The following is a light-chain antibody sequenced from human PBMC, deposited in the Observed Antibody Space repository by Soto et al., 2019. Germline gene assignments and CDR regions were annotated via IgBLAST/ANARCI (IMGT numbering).Light chain of an antibody. V-gene: IGKV3-11*01. Sequence: EIVLTQSPATLSLSPGERATLSCRASQSVSNYLAWYQQKPGQAPRLLIYDASNRATGIPARFSGSGSGTDFTLTISSLXPEDFTVYYCQQRSNWPRLTFGGGTKVEIK. J-gene: IGKJ4*01. CDR2: DAS. CDR1: QSVSNY. CDR3: QQRSNWPRLT.